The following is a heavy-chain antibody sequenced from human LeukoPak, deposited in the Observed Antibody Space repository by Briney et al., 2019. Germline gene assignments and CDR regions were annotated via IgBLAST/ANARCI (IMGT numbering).Heavy chain of an antibody. Sequence: GASVKVSYKVSGYTLTDLSMHWARQAPGKGLEWMGWISAYNGNTNYAQKLQGRVTMTTDTSTSTAYMELRSLRSDDTAVYYCGEVGLGCSSPTGYGLLAFVIWAKGQWSPSLQ. J-gene: IGHJ3*02. CDR1: GYTLTDLS. V-gene: IGHV1-18*01. CDR3: GEVGLGCSSPTGYGLLAFVI. D-gene: IGHD2-2*01. CDR2: ISAYNGNT.